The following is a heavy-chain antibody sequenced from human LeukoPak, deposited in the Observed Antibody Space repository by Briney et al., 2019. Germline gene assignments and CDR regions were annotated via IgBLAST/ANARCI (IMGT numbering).Heavy chain of an antibody. CDR3: ARPLYKSGAVAGEGFGY. J-gene: IGHJ4*02. V-gene: IGHV3-20*04. Sequence: PGGSLRLSCAASGFTFDDYGMSWVRQAPGKGLEWVSGIDRNSDSTGYADSVEGRFTISRDNAKNSLYLQMDSLRAEDTALYYCARPLYKSGAVAGEGFGYWGQGTLVTVSS. D-gene: IGHD6-19*01. CDR2: IDRNSDST. CDR1: GFTFDDYG.